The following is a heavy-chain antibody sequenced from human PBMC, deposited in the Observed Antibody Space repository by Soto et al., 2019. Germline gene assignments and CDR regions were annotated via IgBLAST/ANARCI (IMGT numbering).Heavy chain of an antibody. V-gene: IGHV4-59*01. CDR1: GGSIRSYY. CDR2: IYYSGST. J-gene: IGHJ5*02. D-gene: IGHD1-7*01. Sequence: SETLSLTCTVSGGSIRSYYWSWIRQPPGKGLEWIGYIYYSGSTNYNPSLKSRVTISVDTSKNQFSLKLSSVTAADTAVYYCATYRTGTTTDWYNWFDPWGRGTLVTVSS. CDR3: ATYRTGTTTDWYNWFDP.